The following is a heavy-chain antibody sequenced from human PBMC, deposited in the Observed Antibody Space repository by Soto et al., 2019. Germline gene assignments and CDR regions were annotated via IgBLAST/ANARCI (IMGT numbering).Heavy chain of an antibody. CDR2: FDPEDGET. CDR1: GYTLTELS. J-gene: IGHJ6*02. CDR3: ATTSSYGFNYYYYGMDV. D-gene: IGHD5-18*01. V-gene: IGHV1-24*01. Sequence: ASVKVSCKVSGYTLTELSMHWVRQAPGKGLEWMGGFDPEDGETIYAQKFQGRVTMTEDTSTDTAYMELSSLRSEDTAVYYCATTSSYGFNYYYYGMDVCGQGTTVTVSS.